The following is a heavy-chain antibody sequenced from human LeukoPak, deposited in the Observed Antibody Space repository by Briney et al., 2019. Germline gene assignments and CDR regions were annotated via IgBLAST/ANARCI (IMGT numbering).Heavy chain of an antibody. D-gene: IGHD3-3*01. J-gene: IGHJ6*02. Sequence: PGGSLRLSCAASGFTFSSYAMHWVRQAPGKGLEWVAVISYDGSNEYYADSVKGRFTISRDNSKNTLYLQMSSLRAEDTAVYYCARDKVGVFSLTYYYYGMDVWGQGTTVTVSS. CDR2: ISYDGSNE. CDR1: GFTFSSYA. V-gene: IGHV3-30-3*01. CDR3: ARDKVGVFSLTYYYYGMDV.